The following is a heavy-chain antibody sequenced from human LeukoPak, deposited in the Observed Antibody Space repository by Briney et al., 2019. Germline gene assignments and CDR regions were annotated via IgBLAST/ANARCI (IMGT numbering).Heavy chain of an antibody. CDR2: INPSGGST. Sequence: ASVKVSCKVSGYTLTSYYMHWVRQAPGQGLEWMGIINPSGGSTSSAQKFQGRVTMTRDTSTSTVYMELSSLRSEDTAVYYCAREWVSGYYGMDVWGQGTTVTVSS. CDR1: GYTLTSYY. CDR3: AREWVSGYYGMDV. V-gene: IGHV1-46*01. J-gene: IGHJ6*02. D-gene: IGHD1-26*01.